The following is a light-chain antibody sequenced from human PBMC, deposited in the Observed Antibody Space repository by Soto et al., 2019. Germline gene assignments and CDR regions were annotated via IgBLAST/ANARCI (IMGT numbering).Light chain of an antibody. CDR2: GNN. J-gene: IGLJ3*02. CDR1: SFNIGAGYD. V-gene: IGLV1-40*01. Sequence: QSVLTQPPSVSGAPGQRVTISCTGSSFNIGAGYDVHWYQQLPGTAPKLLIYGNNNRPSGVPDRFSGSKSGTSASLAITGLQAEDEADYYCQSYDSSLSVSVFGGGTQLTVL. CDR3: QSYDSSLSVSV.